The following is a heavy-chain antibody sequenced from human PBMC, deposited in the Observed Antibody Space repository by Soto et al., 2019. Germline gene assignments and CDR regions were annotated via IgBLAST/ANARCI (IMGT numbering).Heavy chain of an antibody. J-gene: IGHJ4*02. Sequence: EVQLVESGGGSVQPGGSLRLSCAASGFTFSTFSMNWVRQAPGRGLEWISYISGGGRPISYADSVKGRFTITRDDAKNSLYLQMDSLADEDTAVYYCARAIGWAFDRWGQGTVVTVSS. V-gene: IGHV3-48*02. D-gene: IGHD3-9*01. CDR3: ARAIGWAFDR. CDR1: GFTFSTFS. CDR2: ISGGGRPI.